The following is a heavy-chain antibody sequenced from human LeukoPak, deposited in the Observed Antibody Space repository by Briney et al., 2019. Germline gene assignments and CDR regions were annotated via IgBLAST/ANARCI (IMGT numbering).Heavy chain of an antibody. CDR1: GFTFSSYS. J-gene: IGHJ4*02. CDR3: ARLPGDY. Sequence: KTGGSLRLSCTASGFTFSSYSMTWVRQAPGKGLEWVSSISGSSSYIYYADSLKGRFTISRDNSKNSLYLQMNSLRAEDTAVYYCARLPGDYRGQGTLVTVSS. V-gene: IGHV3-21*01. CDR2: ISGSSSYI.